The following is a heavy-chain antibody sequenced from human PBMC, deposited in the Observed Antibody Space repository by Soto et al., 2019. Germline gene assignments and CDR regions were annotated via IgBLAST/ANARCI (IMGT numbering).Heavy chain of an antibody. J-gene: IGHJ4*02. CDR2: IWYDGSNK. V-gene: IGHV3-33*01. CDR3: ARDGRIAVAGTDDFDY. Sequence: GGSLRLSCAASGFTFSSYGMHWVRQAPGKGLEWVAVIWYDGSNKYYADSVKGRFTISRDNSKNTLYLQMNSLRAEDTAVYYCARDGRIAVAGTDDFDYWGQGTLVTVSS. CDR1: GFTFSSYG. D-gene: IGHD6-19*01.